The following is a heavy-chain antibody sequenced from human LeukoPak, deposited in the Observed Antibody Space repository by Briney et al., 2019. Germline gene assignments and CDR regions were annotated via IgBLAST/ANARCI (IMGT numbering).Heavy chain of an antibody. J-gene: IGHJ4*02. CDR1: GFTFSRHA. CDR3: ARYGSGTKYKDPFDY. D-gene: IGHD3-10*01. Sequence: PGGSLRLSCAASGFTFSRHAMNWVRQTPGKGPEWISFITDRSDRIFYADSVKGRFTVSRDNAKNTLYLQMNSLRDEDTAVYYCARYGSGTKYKDPFDYWGPGTLVTVS. V-gene: IGHV3-48*02. CDR2: ITDRSDRI.